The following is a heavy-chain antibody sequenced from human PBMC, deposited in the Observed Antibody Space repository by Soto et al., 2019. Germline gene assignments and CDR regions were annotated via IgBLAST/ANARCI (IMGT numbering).Heavy chain of an antibody. CDR1: GFTFSSYE. D-gene: IGHD1-26*01. CDR2: ISSSGSTI. Sequence: GGSLRLSCAASGFTFSSYEMNWVRQAPGKGLEWVSYISSSGSTIYYADSVKDRFTISRDNAKNSLYLQMNSLRAEDTAVYYCAEDSAAGSNDAFDIWGQGTMVTVSS. V-gene: IGHV3-48*03. J-gene: IGHJ3*02. CDR3: AEDSAAGSNDAFDI.